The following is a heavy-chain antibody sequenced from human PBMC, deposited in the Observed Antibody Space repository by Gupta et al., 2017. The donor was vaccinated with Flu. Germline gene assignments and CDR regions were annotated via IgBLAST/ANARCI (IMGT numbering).Heavy chain of an antibody. J-gene: IGHJ6*02. V-gene: IGHV1-69*01. CDR2: IIPIFGTA. Sequence: QVQLVQSGAEVKKPGSSVKVSCKASGGTFSSYAISWVRQAPGQGLEWMGGIIPIFGTANYAQKFQGRVTITADESTSTAYMELSSLRSEDTAVYYCARDQATNLPPDTAMVTYYYYGMDVWGQGTTVTVSS. CDR3: ARDQATNLPPDTAMVTYYYYGMDV. D-gene: IGHD5-18*01. CDR1: GGTFSSYA.